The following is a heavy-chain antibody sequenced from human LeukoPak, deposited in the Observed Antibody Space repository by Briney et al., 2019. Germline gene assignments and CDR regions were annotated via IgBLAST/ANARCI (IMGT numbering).Heavy chain of an antibody. J-gene: IGHJ5*02. D-gene: IGHD3-10*01. CDR3: AREKGVRGAQNWFDP. Sequence: SQTLSLTCAISGDSVSSNSAAWNWIRQSPSRGLEWLGRTYYRSKWYNDYAVSVKSRITINPDTSKNQFSLQPNSVTPEDTAVYYCAREKGVRGAQNWFDPWGQGTLVTVSS. CDR2: TYYRSKWYN. V-gene: IGHV6-1*01. CDR1: GDSVSSNSAA.